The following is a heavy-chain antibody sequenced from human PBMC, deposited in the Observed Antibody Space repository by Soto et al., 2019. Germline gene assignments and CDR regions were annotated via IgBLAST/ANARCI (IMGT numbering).Heavy chain of an antibody. J-gene: IGHJ4*02. CDR2: ISGSGGNT. V-gene: IGHV3-23*01. CDR3: AKGRGDLYCFDY. CDR1: GFTFSSYA. Sequence: GGSLRLSCAASGFTFSSYAMNWVRQAPGKGLEWVSAISGSGGNTYYADSVKGRFTISRDNSKNTLYLQMNSLRAEDTAVYYCAKGRGDLYCFDYWGQGTLVTVSS. D-gene: IGHD3-10*01.